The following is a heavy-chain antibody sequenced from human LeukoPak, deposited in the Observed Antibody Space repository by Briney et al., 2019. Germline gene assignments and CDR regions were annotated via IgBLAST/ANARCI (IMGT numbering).Heavy chain of an antibody. D-gene: IGHD6-13*01. CDR3: ARGKAAAANYMDV. J-gene: IGHJ6*03. Sequence: GGSLRLSCAASGFTFSSYSMNWVRQAPGKGLEWVSSISSSSSYIYYADSVKGRFTISRDNAKNSLYLQMNSLRAEDTAVYYCARGKAAAANYMDVWGKGTTVTVSS. CDR1: GFTFSSYS. V-gene: IGHV3-21*01. CDR2: ISSSSSYI.